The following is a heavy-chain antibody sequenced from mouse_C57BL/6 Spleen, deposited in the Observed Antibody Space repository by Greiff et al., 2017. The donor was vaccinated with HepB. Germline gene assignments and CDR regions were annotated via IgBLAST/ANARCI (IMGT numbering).Heavy chain of an antibody. CDR1: GYTFTSYW. CDR2: IYPGSGST. CDR3: ASPYYYGSSPYYFDY. Sequence: QVQLKQPGAELVKPGASVKMSCKASGYTFTSYWITWVQQRPGQGLEWIGDIYPGSGSTNYNEKFKSKATLTVDTSSSTAYMQLSSLTSEDSAVYYCASPYYYGSSPYYFDYWGQGTTLTVSS. V-gene: IGHV1-55*01. D-gene: IGHD1-1*01. J-gene: IGHJ2*01.